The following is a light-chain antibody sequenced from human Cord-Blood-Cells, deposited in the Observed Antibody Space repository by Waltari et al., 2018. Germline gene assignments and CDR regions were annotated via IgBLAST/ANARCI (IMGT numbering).Light chain of an antibody. CDR2: AAS. J-gene: IGKJ4*01. V-gene: IGKV1-39*01. CDR1: QSISSY. Sequence: DIQMTQSPSSLSASVGDRVTITCRASQSISSYLNWYQQKPGKAPKLLIDAASSLQSGVPSRFSGSGSGTDFTLTISSLQPEDFATYYCQQSYSTPTVTFGGGTKVEIK. CDR3: QQSYSTPTVT.